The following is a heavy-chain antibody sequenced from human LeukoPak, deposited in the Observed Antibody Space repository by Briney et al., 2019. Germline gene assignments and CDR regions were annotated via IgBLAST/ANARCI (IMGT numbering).Heavy chain of an antibody. V-gene: IGHV1-69*13. D-gene: IGHD4-23*01. CDR1: GGTFSSYA. Sequence: WASVKVSCKASGGTFSSYAISWVRQATGQGLEWMGGIIPIFGTANYAQKFQGRVTITADESTSTAYMELSSLRSEDTAVYYCARDHGGSSDYWGQGTLVTVSS. J-gene: IGHJ4*02. CDR2: IIPIFGTA. CDR3: ARDHGGSSDY.